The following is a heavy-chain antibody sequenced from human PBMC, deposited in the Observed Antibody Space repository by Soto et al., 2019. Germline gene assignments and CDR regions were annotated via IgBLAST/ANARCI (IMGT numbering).Heavy chain of an antibody. J-gene: IGHJ6*02. Sequence: QVQLVESGGGVVQPGRSLRLSCAASGFTFSSYAIHWVRQAPGKGLEWVAVISYDGSNKYYADSVKGRFTISRDNSKNTLYLQMNSLRAEDTAVYYCARGRYYYYGMDVWGQGTTVTVSS. CDR1: GFTFSSYA. CDR3: ARGRYYYYGMDV. V-gene: IGHV3-30-3*01. CDR2: ISYDGSNK.